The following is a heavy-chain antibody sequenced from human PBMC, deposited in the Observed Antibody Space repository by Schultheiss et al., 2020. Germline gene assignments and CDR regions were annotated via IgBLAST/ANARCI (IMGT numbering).Heavy chain of an antibody. D-gene: IGHD3-9*01. J-gene: IGHJ6*02. CDR3: AKDMGKYYDILTGKGYGMDV. V-gene: IGHV3-33*03. CDR2: IWYDGSNE. CDR1: GFTFSSYG. Sequence: GGSLRLSCAASGFTFSSYGMHWVRQAPGKGLEWVAVIWYDGSNEYYADSVKGRFTISRDNSKNSLYLQMNSLRTEDTALYYCAKDMGKYYDILTGKGYGMDVWGQGTTVTVSS.